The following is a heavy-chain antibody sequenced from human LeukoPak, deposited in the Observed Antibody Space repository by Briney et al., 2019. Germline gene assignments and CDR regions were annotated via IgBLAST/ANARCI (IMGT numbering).Heavy chain of an antibody. D-gene: IGHD1-26*01. CDR3: AKDGDTVSGTYYFDMDV. V-gene: IGHV3-30*04. CDR1: GFTFSSYS. Sequence: GGSLRLSYAASGFTFSSYSMHWVRQDPGKAREGVAVISYDGSNKYYADSVKAQFTISRDNSKNTLYLQMNSLRAEDTALYYCAKDGDTVSGTYYFDMDVWGKGTTVTISS. CDR2: ISYDGSNK. J-gene: IGHJ6*03.